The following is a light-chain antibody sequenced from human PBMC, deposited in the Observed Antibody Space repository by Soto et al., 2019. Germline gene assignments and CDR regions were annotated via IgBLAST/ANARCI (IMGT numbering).Light chain of an antibody. V-gene: IGLV2-14*01. Sequence: QSALTQPASVSGSPGQSITISCTGTSSDIGGYNYVSWYQHHPGKAPKLLIYDIRNRPSGVSTRFSGSKSGNTASLTISGLQAEDEADYYCSSYSSSITLVLFGGGTKLTVL. CDR3: SSYSSSITLVL. J-gene: IGLJ2*01. CDR2: DIR. CDR1: SSDIGGYNY.